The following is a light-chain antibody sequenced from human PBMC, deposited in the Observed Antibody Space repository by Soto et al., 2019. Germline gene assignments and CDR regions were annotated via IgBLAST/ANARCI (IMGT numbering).Light chain of an antibody. CDR1: SSDVGGYNY. V-gene: IGLV2-14*01. Sequence: QSALTQPASVSGSPGQSITISCTGTSSDVGGYNYVSWYQQHPGKAPKLMIYDVSNRPSGVSNRFSGSKSGNTASLTISGLQAEDYADYYCSSYTSSSTLYVFGTGTKLT. CDR3: SSYTSSSTLYV. J-gene: IGLJ1*01. CDR2: DVS.